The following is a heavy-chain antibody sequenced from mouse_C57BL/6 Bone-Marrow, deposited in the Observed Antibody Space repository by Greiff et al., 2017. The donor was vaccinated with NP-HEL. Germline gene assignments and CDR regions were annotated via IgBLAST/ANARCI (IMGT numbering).Heavy chain of an antibody. J-gene: IGHJ4*01. CDR1: GFTFRDYY. CDR3: AREGGLRRRTYAMDY. Sequence: EVQGVESEGGLVQPGSSMKLSCTTSGFTFRDYYMALVRPVPEKGLDWVANINYDGSSTYYLDSLKSRFIISRDNAKNILYLQMSSLKSEDTATYYCAREGGLRRRTYAMDYWGQGTSVTVSS. D-gene: IGHD2-4*01. CDR2: INYDGSST. V-gene: IGHV5-16*01.